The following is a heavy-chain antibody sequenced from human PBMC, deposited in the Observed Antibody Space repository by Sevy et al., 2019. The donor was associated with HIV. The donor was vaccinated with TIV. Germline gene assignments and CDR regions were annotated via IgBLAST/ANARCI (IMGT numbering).Heavy chain of an antibody. D-gene: IGHD3-22*01. Sequence: GSLRLSCAVSGFSFDSYGMTWVRQAPGKGLEWVSGISGSGTRTYYADSVKGRFIISRDNSKNTLYLQMNSLRSEDTGRYYCGKGGGGHYDPDEIGYYFYYYNMDVWGKGTTVTVSS. CDR1: GFSFDSYG. V-gene: IGHV3-23*01. CDR2: ISGSGTRT. CDR3: GKGGGGHYDPDEIGYYFYYYNMDV. J-gene: IGHJ6*03.